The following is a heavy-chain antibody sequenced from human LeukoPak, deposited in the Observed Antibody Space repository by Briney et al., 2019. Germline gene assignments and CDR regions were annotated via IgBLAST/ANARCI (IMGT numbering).Heavy chain of an antibody. Sequence: EPGPTLVKPTQTLTLTCTFSGFSLSTSGVGVGWIRQPPGKALEWLALIYWDDDKRYSPSLKSRLTITKDTSKNQVVLTMTNMDPVDTATYYCAHSAYDSSGYYSALFDYWGQGTLVTVSS. D-gene: IGHD3-22*01. CDR2: IYWDDDK. CDR1: GFSLSTSGVG. CDR3: AHSAYDSSGYYSALFDY. V-gene: IGHV2-5*02. J-gene: IGHJ4*02.